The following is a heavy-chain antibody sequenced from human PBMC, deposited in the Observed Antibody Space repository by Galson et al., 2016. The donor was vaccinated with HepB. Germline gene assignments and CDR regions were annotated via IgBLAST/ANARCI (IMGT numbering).Heavy chain of an antibody. Sequence: SLRLSCAASGFTFSTFGMHWVRQAPGKRLEWVAVIGYDGSNKFHADSVKGRFAISRDNSKNTLYLQMNSLRAEDTAVYYCAKDMNDRGFDYWGQGILVTVST. CDR3: AKDMNDRGFDY. D-gene: IGHD1-1*01. CDR2: IGYDGSNK. CDR1: GFTFSTFG. J-gene: IGHJ4*02. V-gene: IGHV3-33*03.